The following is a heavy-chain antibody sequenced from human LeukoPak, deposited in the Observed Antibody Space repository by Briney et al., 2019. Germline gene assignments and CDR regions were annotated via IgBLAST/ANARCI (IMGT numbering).Heavy chain of an antibody. J-gene: IGHJ4*02. CDR1: GYTFTSYA. D-gene: IGHD4-17*01. Sequence: ASVKVSCKASGYTFTSYAFRWVRQAPGQGLEWMGWISAYNGNTNYAQNLQGRVTMTTDTSTSTAYMELRSLRSEDTAVYYCARGSLGGYGDYGVVDYWGQGTLVTVSS. V-gene: IGHV1-18*01. CDR2: ISAYNGNT. CDR3: ARGSLGGYGDYGVVDY.